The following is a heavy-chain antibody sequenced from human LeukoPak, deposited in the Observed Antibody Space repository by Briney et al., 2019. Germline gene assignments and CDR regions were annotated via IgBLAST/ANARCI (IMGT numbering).Heavy chain of an antibody. D-gene: IGHD2-15*01. CDR1: GGSISSYY. V-gene: IGHV4-59*01. CDR2: IYYSGST. J-gene: IGHJ4*02. CDR3: ARRGRDSYYLDY. Sequence: PSETLSLTCTVSGGSISSYYWSWIRQPPGKGLEWIGYIYYSGSTNYNPSLKSRVTISVDTSKNQFSLKLSSVTAADTAVYYCARRGRDSYYLDYWGQGTLVTVSS.